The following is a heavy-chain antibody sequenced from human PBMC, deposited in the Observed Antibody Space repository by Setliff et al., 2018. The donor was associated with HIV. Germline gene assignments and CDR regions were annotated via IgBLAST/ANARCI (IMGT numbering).Heavy chain of an antibody. Sequence: GGSLRLSCAASGFTFSSYVMHWVRQAPGKGLEWVALTWYDGRTTYYADSVKGRFTISRDNSKSTLNLQMNTLRPEDTAMYYCAKVGREYNGYDLAFDSWGQGTLVTVSS. J-gene: IGHJ4*02. D-gene: IGHD5-12*01. CDR3: AKVGREYNGYDLAFDS. V-gene: IGHV3-30*02. CDR1: GFTFSSYV. CDR2: TWYDGRTT.